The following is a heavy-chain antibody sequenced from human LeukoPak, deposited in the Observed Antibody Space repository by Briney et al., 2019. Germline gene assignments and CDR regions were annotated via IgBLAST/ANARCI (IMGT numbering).Heavy chain of an antibody. V-gene: IGHV4-59*01. J-gene: IGHJ5*02. D-gene: IGHD3-22*01. Sequence: PSETLSLTCTVSGGSISSYCWSWVRQSPGKGLEFLGYIYQSGSTTYNPSLTTRVTMSVDTSRNQFSLKLSSVTAADTAVYYCARGGWLKTHWFDPWGQGTLVTVSS. CDR2: IYQSGST. CDR3: ARGGWLKTHWFDP. CDR1: GGSISSYC.